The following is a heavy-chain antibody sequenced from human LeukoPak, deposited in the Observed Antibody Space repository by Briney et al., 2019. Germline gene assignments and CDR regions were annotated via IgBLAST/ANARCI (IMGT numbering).Heavy chain of an antibody. CDR3: ARFTYYDFWSGYPSYGMDV. J-gene: IGHJ6*02. V-gene: IGHV1-18*01. CDR2: ISAYNGNT. Sequence: ASVKVSCKASGYTFTSYGISWVRQAPGQGLEWMGWISAYNGNTNYGQKLQGRVTMTTDTSTSTAYMELRSLRSDDTAVYYCARFTYYDFWSGYPSYGMDVWGQGTTVTVSS. CDR1: GYTFTSYG. D-gene: IGHD3-3*01.